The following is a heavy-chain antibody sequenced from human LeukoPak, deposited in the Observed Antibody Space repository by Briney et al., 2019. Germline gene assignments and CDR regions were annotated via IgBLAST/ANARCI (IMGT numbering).Heavy chain of an antibody. J-gene: IGHJ6*02. CDR3: VRCAVGCYYNYGIDA. V-gene: IGHV1-46*01. CDR1: GYTFTSYY. Sequence: ASVKVSCKASGYTFTSYYMHWVRQAPGQGLEWMGIINPSGGSTSYAQKFQGRVTMTRSTPITTAYMELSSLRPEDTAVYYCVRCAVGCYYNYGIDAWGQGTTVTVSS. D-gene: IGHD2-8*01. CDR2: INPSGGST.